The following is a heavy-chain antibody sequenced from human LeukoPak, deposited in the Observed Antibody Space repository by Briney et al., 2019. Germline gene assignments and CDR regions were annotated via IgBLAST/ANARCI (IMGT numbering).Heavy chain of an antibody. Sequence: ASVKVSCKAAGYTFTGYYMHWVRQAPGQGLEWMGWINPNSSGTNYAQKFQGRVTMTRDTSISTVYMELSRLRSDDTAVYSCARQGRIEQWLVPRGRVWFDLWGQGTLVTVSS. J-gene: IGHJ5*02. CDR3: ARQGRIEQWLVPRGRVWFDL. CDR2: INPNSSGT. CDR1: GYTFTGYY. V-gene: IGHV1-2*02. D-gene: IGHD6-19*01.